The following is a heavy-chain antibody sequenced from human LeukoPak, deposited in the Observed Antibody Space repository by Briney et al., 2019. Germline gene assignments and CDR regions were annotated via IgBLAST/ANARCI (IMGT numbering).Heavy chain of an antibody. CDR3: ATVIAAAGTTSDH. CDR2: IIPIFGTA. CDR1: GGTLSSYV. V-gene: IGHV1-69*05. Sequence: GASVKVSCKASGGTLSSYVISRVRQAPGQGLEWMARIIPIFGTANYAQKFQGRVTITTDESTSTAYMALSSLRSEDTAVYYCATVIAAAGTTSDHWGQGTLVTVSS. J-gene: IGHJ4*02. D-gene: IGHD6-13*01.